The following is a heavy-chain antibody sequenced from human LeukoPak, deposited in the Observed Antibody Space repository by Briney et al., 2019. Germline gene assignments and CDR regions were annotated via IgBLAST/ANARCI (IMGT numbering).Heavy chain of an antibody. CDR2: IYYSGST. CDR3: ARIASTYQLLYYFDY. Sequence: PSETLSLTCTVSGGSISSYYWSWIRQPPGKGLEWIGYIYYSGSTNYNPSLKSRVAISVDTSKHQFSLKLSSVTAADTAVYYCARIASTYQLLYYFDYWGQGTLVTVSS. D-gene: IGHD2-2*01. V-gene: IGHV4-59*01. J-gene: IGHJ4*02. CDR1: GGSISSYY.